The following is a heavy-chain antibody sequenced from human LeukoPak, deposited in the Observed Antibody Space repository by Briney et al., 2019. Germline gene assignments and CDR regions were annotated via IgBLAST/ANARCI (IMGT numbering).Heavy chain of an antibody. CDR3: ARDYSNYGRYYYYGMDV. D-gene: IGHD4-4*01. CDR2: IYYSGST. V-gene: IGHV4-30-4*01. Sequence: SQTLSLTCTVSGGSISSCDYYWSWIRQPPGKGLEWIGYIYYSGSTYYNPSLKSRVTISVDTSKNQFSLKLSSVTAADTAVYYCARDYSNYGRYYYYGMDVWGQGTTVTVSS. CDR1: GGSISSCDYY. J-gene: IGHJ6*02.